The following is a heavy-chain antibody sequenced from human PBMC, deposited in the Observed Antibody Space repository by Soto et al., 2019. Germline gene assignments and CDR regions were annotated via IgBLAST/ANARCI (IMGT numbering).Heavy chain of an antibody. J-gene: IGHJ5*02. Sequence: EVQLVESGGGLVQPGGSLRLSCTASGFAFSHYWMHWVRQAPGMGLMWVSRINGDGSATTYADSVKGRFTISRDNAKNTLYLQMNSLRAEDTAVYYCVRSDWFDPWGQGTLVTVSS. CDR2: INGDGSAT. V-gene: IGHV3-74*01. CDR1: GFAFSHYW. CDR3: VRSDWFDP.